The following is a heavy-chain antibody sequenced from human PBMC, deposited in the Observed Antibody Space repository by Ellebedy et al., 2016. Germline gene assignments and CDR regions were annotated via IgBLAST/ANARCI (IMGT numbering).Heavy chain of an antibody. CDR3: AREMYQAAIPTKGLMY. D-gene: IGHD2-2*01. V-gene: IGHV1-3*01. CDR2: INAGNGNT. CDR1: GYTFTSYA. Sequence: ASVKVSXXASGYTFTSYAMHWVRQAPGQRLEWMGWINAGNGNTKYSQKFQGRVTITRDTSASTAYMELSSLRSEDTAVYYCAREMYQAAIPTKGLMYWGQGTLVTVSS. J-gene: IGHJ4*02.